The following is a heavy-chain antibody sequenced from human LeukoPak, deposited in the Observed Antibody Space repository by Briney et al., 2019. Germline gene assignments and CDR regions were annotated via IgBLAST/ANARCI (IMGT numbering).Heavy chain of an antibody. Sequence: SVKVSCKASGYTFTGYYMNWVRQAPGQGLEWMGWINPNSGGTNYAQKFQGRVTMTRDTSISTAYMELSRLRSDDPGVYYCARDRVNYYDCSGYYEDVFDIWGEGTMVTVSS. J-gene: IGHJ3*02. V-gene: IGHV1-2*02. CDR3: ARDRVNYYDCSGYYEDVFDI. CDR2: INPNSGGT. CDR1: GYTFTGYY. D-gene: IGHD3-22*01.